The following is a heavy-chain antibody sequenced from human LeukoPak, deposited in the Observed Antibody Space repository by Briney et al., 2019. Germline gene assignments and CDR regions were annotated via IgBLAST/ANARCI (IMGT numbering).Heavy chain of an antibody. CDR2: ISYDGSNK. V-gene: IGHV3-30-3*01. D-gene: IGHD6-13*01. J-gene: IGHJ4*02. CDR1: GFTFSSYA. CDR3: ASRDQAAAGTDY. Sequence: GGSLRLSCAASGFTFSSYAIHWVRQAPGKGLEWVAVISYDGSNKYYADSVKGRFTISRDNSKNTLYLQMNSLRLGDTAVYYCASRDQAAAGTDYWGQGTLVTVSS.